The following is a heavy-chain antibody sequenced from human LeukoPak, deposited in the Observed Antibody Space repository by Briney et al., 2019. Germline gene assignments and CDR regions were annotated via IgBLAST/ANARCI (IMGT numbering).Heavy chain of an antibody. CDR2: IYYSGST. Sequence: SETLSLTCTVSGGSVSSGSYYWSWNRQPPGKGLEWIGYIYYSGSTNYNPSLKSRVTISVDTSKNQFSLKLSSVTAADTAVYYCARDRGGEYYFDYWGQGTLVTVSS. J-gene: IGHJ4*02. CDR3: ARDRGGEYYFDY. D-gene: IGHD4-23*01. V-gene: IGHV4-61*01. CDR1: GGSVSSGSYY.